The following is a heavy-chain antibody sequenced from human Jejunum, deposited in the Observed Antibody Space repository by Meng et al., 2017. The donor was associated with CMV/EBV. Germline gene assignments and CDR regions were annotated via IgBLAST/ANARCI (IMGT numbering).Heavy chain of an antibody. CDR1: TVSSNY. Sequence: TVSSNYMTWVRQAPGKGLEWVSAIHSGGNTYYPDSVKGRFTISRDNSKNTLYLQMNSLRAEDTAVYFCARKGYCSGTDCYRAFDIWGHGTTVTVSS. D-gene: IGHD2-2*02. CDR3: ARKGYCSGTDCYRAFDI. CDR2: IHSGGNT. V-gene: IGHV3-66*02. J-gene: IGHJ3*02.